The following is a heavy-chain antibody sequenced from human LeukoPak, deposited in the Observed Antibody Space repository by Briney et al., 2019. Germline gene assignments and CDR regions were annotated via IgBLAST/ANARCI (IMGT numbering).Heavy chain of an antibody. CDR3: ARRNRGIVVVITRGLEVDYFDY. CDR2: IYYSGST. V-gene: IGHV4-39*01. CDR1: GGSISSSSYY. Sequence: PSETLSLTCTVSGGSISSSSYYWGWIRQPPGKGLEWIGSIYYSGSTYYNPSLKSRVTISVDTSKNQFSLKLSSVTAADTAVYYCARRNRGIVVVITRGLEVDYFDYWGQGTLVTVSS. D-gene: IGHD3-22*01. J-gene: IGHJ4*02.